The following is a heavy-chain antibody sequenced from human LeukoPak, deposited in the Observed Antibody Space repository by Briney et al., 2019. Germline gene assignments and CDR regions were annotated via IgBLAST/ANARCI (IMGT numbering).Heavy chain of an antibody. CDR2: IFSGGST. V-gene: IGHV3-66*01. J-gene: IGHJ4*02. CDR1: GFTVSSNY. Sequence: GGSLRLSCAASGFTVSSNYMSWVRQAPGKGLEWVSVIFSGGSTYYADSAKGRFTISRDNIKNTLYLQMNSLRAEDTAVYYCARGASGYYWTYWGQRTLVTVS. CDR3: ARGASGYYWTY. D-gene: IGHD3-22*01.